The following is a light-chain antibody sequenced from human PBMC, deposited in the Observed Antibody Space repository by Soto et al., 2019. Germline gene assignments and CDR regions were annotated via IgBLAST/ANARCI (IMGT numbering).Light chain of an antibody. CDR3: QQYGSSRFT. Sequence: EIVLTQSPGTLSLSPGERATLSCRASQSISSSYLAWYQQKPGQAPRLLVYGASSRATGIPDRFSGSGSGTDVTLTISRLEPEVFAVYYGQQYGSSRFTFGPGTKVDIK. J-gene: IGKJ3*01. CDR2: GAS. V-gene: IGKV3-20*01. CDR1: QSISSSY.